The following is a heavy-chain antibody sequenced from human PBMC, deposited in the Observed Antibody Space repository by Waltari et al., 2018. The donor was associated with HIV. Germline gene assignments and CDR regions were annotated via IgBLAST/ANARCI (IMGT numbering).Heavy chain of an antibody. Sequence: EVQLVESGGTLVRTGGSLRLSCAASGLNFNDAWMSWVRQALGRGLGWICRVKSKTDVDATDYLPPVKDRFIISRNDSEAMVYLQMTGLKADDTGVYYCAEYKSGRRVFDSWGQGTQVSVSS. CDR2: VKSKTDVDAT. J-gene: IGHJ4*02. CDR1: GLNFNDAW. CDR3: AEYKSGRRVFDS. D-gene: IGHD3-3*01. V-gene: IGHV3-15*02.